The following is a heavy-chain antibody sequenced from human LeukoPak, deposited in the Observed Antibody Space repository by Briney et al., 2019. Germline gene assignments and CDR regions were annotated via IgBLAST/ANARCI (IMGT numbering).Heavy chain of an antibody. CDR2: IYYSGST. CDR1: GGSISSGDYY. J-gene: IGHJ3*02. Sequence: PSETLSLTCTVSGGSISSGDYYWSWIRQPPGKGLEWIGYIYYSGSTYYNPSLKSRVTISVDTSKNQFSLKLSSVTAADTAVYYCARYCSSNSCQTYAFDIWGQGTMVTVSS. V-gene: IGHV4-30-4*02. D-gene: IGHD2-2*01. CDR3: ARYCSSNSCQTYAFDI.